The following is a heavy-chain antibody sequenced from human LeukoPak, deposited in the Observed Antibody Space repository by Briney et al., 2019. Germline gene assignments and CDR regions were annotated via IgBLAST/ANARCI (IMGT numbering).Heavy chain of an antibody. CDR3: ATAASGWYPDY. Sequence: SETLSLTCTVSGGSISSFYYTWTRQPPGKGLEWIGYIDSSGITNYNSSLNSRVTISLDTSQNQFSLKLNSVTAADTAVYYCATAASGWYPDYWGQGALVTVAS. CDR2: IDSSGIT. D-gene: IGHD6-19*01. CDR1: GGSISSFY. V-gene: IGHV4-59*01. J-gene: IGHJ4*02.